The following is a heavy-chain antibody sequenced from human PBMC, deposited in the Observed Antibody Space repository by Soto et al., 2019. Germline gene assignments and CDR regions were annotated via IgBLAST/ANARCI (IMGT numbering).Heavy chain of an antibody. D-gene: IGHD3-10*01. CDR3: ARDLWFGELSVYYYYGMDV. V-gene: IGHV1-2*02. CDR1: GYTFTGYY. J-gene: IGHJ6*02. CDR2: INPHSGGT. Sequence: QVQLVQSGAEVKKPGASVKVSCKASGYTFTGYYMHWVRQAPGQGLEWMGWINPHSGGTNYAQKFQGRVTMTRDTAISTSYMELSRLRSDDTAVYYCARDLWFGELSVYYYYGMDVWGQGTTVTVSS.